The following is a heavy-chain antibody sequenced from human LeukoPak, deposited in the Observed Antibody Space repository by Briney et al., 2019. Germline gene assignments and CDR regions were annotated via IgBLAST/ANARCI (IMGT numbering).Heavy chain of an antibody. CDR3: TRGFDADYVLDY. D-gene: IGHD4-17*01. CDR2: ISSSSNYI. J-gene: IGHJ4*02. CDR1: GFTFNTYT. Sequence: GGSLRLSCAASGFTFNTYTMTWVRQAPGKGVEWVSSISSSSNYIYYVGSVKGRFTISRDNAKNSLFLQMNSLRAEDTAMYYCTRGFDADYVLDYWGQGTLVTVSS. V-gene: IGHV3-21*01.